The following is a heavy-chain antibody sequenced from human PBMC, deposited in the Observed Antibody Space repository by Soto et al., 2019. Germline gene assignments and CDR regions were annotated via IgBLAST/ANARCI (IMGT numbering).Heavy chain of an antibody. CDR1: GASISSGGYY. Sequence: PSETLSLTCTVSGASISSGGYYWGWIRQHPGKGLEWIGFIYYIGTSYYNPSLESRITISVDTSKNHFSLKLNSVTAADTAVYYCARDYGDYYYGMDVWGQGTTVTVSS. J-gene: IGHJ6*02. V-gene: IGHV4-31*03. CDR2: IYYIGTS. D-gene: IGHD4-17*01. CDR3: ARDYGDYYYGMDV.